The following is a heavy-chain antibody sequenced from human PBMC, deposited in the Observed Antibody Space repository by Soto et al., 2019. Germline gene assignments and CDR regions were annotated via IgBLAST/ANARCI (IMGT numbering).Heavy chain of an antibody. D-gene: IGHD2-2*01. Sequence: VQLVQPGAEVRKPGSSVTVSCKASGGTFSNYAISWVRQAPGQGLEWMGGIIPIVGTGSYAQKFQGRVTITADEPTTTAYMELSSLRFEDTAVYYCARVVILVPTASTHYYYHMDVWGPGTTVTVSS. CDR1: GGTFSNYA. V-gene: IGHV1-69*01. CDR3: ARVVILVPTASTHYYYHMDV. J-gene: IGHJ6*02. CDR2: IIPIVGTG.